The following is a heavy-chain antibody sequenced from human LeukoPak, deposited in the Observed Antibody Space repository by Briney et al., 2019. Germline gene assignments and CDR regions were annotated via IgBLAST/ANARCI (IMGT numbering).Heavy chain of an antibody. CDR3: ARSPYNWNSYFAY. J-gene: IGHJ4*02. V-gene: IGHV3-48*03. CDR2: ISGSGTTI. Sequence: GGSLRLSCAASGGTFSGYGMNWVRQTPGKGLEWVSYISGSGTTIFYADSVKGRFTISRDNAKNSLYLQMNSLRAEDTAFYYCARSPYNWNSYFAYWGQGTLVTVSS. D-gene: IGHD1-7*01. CDR1: GGTFSGYG.